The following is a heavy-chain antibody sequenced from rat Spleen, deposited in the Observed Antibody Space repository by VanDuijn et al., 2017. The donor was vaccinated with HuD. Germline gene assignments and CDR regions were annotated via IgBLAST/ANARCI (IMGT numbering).Heavy chain of an antibody. D-gene: IGHD1-11*01. Sequence: QVQLKESGPGLVQPSQTLSLTCTVSGFSLTSNSVSWVRQPPGKGLEWMGAIWSDGSTDYNSALKSRLSISRDTSNSQVFLKMNSLQTEDTAMYFCARLEEGIGYWGQGVMVTVSS. CDR1: GFSLTSNS. J-gene: IGHJ2*01. CDR2: IWSDGST. CDR3: ARLEEGIGY. V-gene: IGHV2-1*01.